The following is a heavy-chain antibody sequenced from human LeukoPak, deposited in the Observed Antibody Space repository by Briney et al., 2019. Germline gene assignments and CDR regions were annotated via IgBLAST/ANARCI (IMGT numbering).Heavy chain of an antibody. CDR1: GYTFSSYW. D-gene: IGHD3-3*01. Sequence: GESLKISCNGSGYTFSSYWIGWVRQMPGKGLEWMGIIYPGDSDTRYSPSLQGQVTISVDTSIGTAYLQWGSLKASDTAIYYCARQNDFRLDYWGQGTLVTVSS. J-gene: IGHJ4*02. V-gene: IGHV5-51*01. CDR3: ARQNDFRLDY. CDR2: IYPGDSDT.